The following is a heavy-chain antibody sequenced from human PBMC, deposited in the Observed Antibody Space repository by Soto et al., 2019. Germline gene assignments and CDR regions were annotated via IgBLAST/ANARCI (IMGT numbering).Heavy chain of an antibody. CDR2: IWYDGINK. D-gene: IGHD5-18*01. CDR3: ARERDTAMAYYYYGMDV. CDR1: GFTFSSYG. V-gene: IGHV3-33*01. J-gene: IGHJ6*02. Sequence: PGGSLRLSCAASGFTFSSYGMHWVRQAPGKGLEWVAVIWYDGINKYYADSVKGRFTISRDNSKNTLYLQMNSLRAEDTAVYYCARERDTAMAYYYYGMDVWGQGTTVTVSS.